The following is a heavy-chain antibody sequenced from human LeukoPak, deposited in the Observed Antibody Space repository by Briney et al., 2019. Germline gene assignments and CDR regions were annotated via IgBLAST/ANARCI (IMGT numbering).Heavy chain of an antibody. CDR2: INHSGST. J-gene: IGHJ5*02. Sequence: SETLSLTCAVYGGSFSGYYWSWIRQPPGKGLEWIGEINHSGSTNYNPSLKSRVTISVDTSKNQFSLKLSSVTAADTAVYYCVTASGGGVWFDPWGQGTLVTVSS. V-gene: IGHV4-34*01. D-gene: IGHD2-8*02. CDR3: VTASGGGVWFDP. CDR1: GGSFSGYY.